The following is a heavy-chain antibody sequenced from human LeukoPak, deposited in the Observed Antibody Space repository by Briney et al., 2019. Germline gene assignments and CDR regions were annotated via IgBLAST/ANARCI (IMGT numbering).Heavy chain of an antibody. CDR1: GFTFDDHA. Sequence: PGRSLRLSCATSGFTFDDHAMHWVRQAPGKGLEWVSGISWNSGTIGYADSVKGRFTISRDNAKNSLYLQMNSLTTEDTALYYCAKDAGTMVRGVIVWGQGTLVTVSS. CDR2: ISWNSGTI. CDR3: AKDAGTMVRGVIV. J-gene: IGHJ4*02. D-gene: IGHD3-10*01. V-gene: IGHV3-9*01.